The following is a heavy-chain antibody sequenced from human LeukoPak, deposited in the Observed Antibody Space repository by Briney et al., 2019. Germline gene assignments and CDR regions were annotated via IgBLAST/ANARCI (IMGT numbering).Heavy chain of an antibody. J-gene: IGHJ4*02. CDR1: GFTFSSYG. CDR3: AAIYGDYGYY. CDR2: LWYDGSNK. Sequence: PGRSLRLSCAASGFTFSSYGMHWVRQAPGKGLEWVAVLWYDGSNKYYADSVKGRLTISRDNSKNTLYLQMNSLRAEDTAVYYCAAIYGDYGYYWGQGTLVTVSS. V-gene: IGHV3-33*01. D-gene: IGHD4-17*01.